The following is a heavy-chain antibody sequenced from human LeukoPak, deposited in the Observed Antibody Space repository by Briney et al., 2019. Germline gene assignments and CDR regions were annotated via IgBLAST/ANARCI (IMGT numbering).Heavy chain of an antibody. V-gene: IGHV3-74*01. CDR3: VVVVEPPDSDGFDV. D-gene: IGHD1-14*01. J-gene: IGHJ3*01. Sequence: GGFLRLSCAASGFTFGNSWVHWVRQAPGKGLVWGSLINADGTTATYADSVKGRFTVSRDNARNTLSLQMNSLTIEDTAVYYCVVVVEPPDSDGFDVWGQGTMITVSS. CDR1: GFTFGNSW. CDR2: INADGTTA.